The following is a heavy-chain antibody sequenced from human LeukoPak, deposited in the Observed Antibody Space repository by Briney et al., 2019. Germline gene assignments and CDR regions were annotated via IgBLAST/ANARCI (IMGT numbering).Heavy chain of an antibody. D-gene: IGHD5-12*01. Sequence: GASVKVSCKASGGTFSSYAISWVRQAPGQGLEWMGGIIPIFGTANYAQKFQGRGTITADESTSTAYMELSSLRSEDTAVYYCARGIVATIEPTNAFDIWGQGTMVTVSS. J-gene: IGHJ3*02. CDR1: GGTFSSYA. CDR3: ARGIVATIEPTNAFDI. CDR2: IIPIFGTA. V-gene: IGHV1-69*13.